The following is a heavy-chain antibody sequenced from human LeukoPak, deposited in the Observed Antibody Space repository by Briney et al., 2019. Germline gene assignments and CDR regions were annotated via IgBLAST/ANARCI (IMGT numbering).Heavy chain of an antibody. D-gene: IGHD3-10*01. V-gene: IGHV3-73*01. CDR3: TRPTYYYGSGSYYTGDY. CDR1: GFTFSGSA. J-gene: IGHJ4*02. CDR2: IRSKANSYAT. Sequence: SGGSLRLSCAASGFTFSGSAMHWVRQASGKGLEWVGRIRSKANSYATAYAASVKCRFTISRGESKKNAYLQMNRLKAEVSAVYYCTRPTYYYGSGSYYTGDYWGQGTLVTVSS.